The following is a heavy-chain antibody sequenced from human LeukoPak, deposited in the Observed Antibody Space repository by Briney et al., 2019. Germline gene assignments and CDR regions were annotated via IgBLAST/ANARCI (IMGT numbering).Heavy chain of an antibody. D-gene: IGHD3-10*01. CDR2: FGPEDGET. CDR3: ATTYYYGSGTFDY. Sequence: GASVKVSCKVSGYTLTELSMHWVRQAPGKGLEWMGGFGPEDGETIYAQKFQGRVTMTEDTSTDTAYMELSSLRSEDTAVYYCATTYYYGSGTFDYWGQGTLVTVSS. J-gene: IGHJ4*02. CDR1: GYTLTELS. V-gene: IGHV1-24*01.